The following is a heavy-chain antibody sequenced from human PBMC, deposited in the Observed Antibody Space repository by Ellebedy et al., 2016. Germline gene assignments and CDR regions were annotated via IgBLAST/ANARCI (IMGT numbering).Heavy chain of an antibody. D-gene: IGHD6-19*01. V-gene: IGHV4-61*01. J-gene: IGHJ4*02. CDR3: AREATVAGLDY. CDR1: GGSVSSGSSY. Sequence: SETLSLXCTVSGGSVSSGSSYWSWIRQPPGKGLEWIGYIYYSGSTYYNPSLKSRVTISVDTSKNQFSLKLSSVTAADTAVYYCAREATVAGLDYWGQGTLVTVSS. CDR2: IYYSGST.